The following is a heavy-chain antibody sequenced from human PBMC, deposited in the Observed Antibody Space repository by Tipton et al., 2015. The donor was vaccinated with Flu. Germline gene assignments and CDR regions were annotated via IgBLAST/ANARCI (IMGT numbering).Heavy chain of an antibody. J-gene: IGHJ4*02. Sequence: QSGAEVKKPGASMKVSCKASGYPLTSYGVSWVRQAPGQGLEWMGWISVYDDDTNYAQKFQGRVTMTTDTSTSTAYMELRSLKSDDTAVYYCARPGGPAAVNPFSYFDFWGQGTLVTVSS. CDR1: GYPLTSYG. D-gene: IGHD2-2*01. CDR2: ISVYDDDT. V-gene: IGHV1-18*04. CDR3: ARPGGPAAVNPFSYFDF.